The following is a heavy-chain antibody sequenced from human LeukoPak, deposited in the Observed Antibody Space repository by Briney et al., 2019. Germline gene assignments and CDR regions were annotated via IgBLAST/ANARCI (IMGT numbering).Heavy chain of an antibody. J-gene: IGHJ4*02. Sequence: PSETLSLTCTVSGGSISSDGYYWSWIRQHPGKGLEWIGYIYYSGSTYYNPSLKSRVTISVDTSKNQFSLKLSSVTAADTAVYYCARASGTARFDYWGQGTLVTVSS. V-gene: IGHV4-31*03. D-gene: IGHD2-21*02. CDR2: IYYSGST. CDR1: GGSISSDGYY. CDR3: ARASGTARFDY.